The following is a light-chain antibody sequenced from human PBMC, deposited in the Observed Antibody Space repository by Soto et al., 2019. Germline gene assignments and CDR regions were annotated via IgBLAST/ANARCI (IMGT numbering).Light chain of an antibody. CDR1: QNIERY. J-gene: IGKJ2*01. CDR3: QQTHSTIHS. Sequence: DIQMTQSPSSLSASIGYTITMSCRASQNIERYLNWYQKKEGRAPQLLMFAAANLESGVPSRFRGSGSGTDFTLTISSLQPEDFATYYCQQTHSTIHSFGQGTKVDI. CDR2: AAA. V-gene: IGKV1-39*01.